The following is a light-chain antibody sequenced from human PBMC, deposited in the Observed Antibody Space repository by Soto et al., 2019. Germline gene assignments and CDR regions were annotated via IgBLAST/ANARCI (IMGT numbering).Light chain of an antibody. Sequence: DIVMTQSPDSLAVSLGERATINCKSSQTLLYSSNNKNYLAWHQQKPGQPPKLLLYWASTRESGVPDRFSASGSGTDFTLTISSLQAEDVAVYYCQQYYSTPCTFGQGTKLEIK. J-gene: IGKJ2*02. V-gene: IGKV4-1*01. CDR3: QQYYSTPCT. CDR1: QTLLYSSNNKNY. CDR2: WAS.